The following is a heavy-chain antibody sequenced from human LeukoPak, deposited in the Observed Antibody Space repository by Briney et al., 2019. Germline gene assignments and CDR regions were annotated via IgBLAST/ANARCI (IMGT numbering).Heavy chain of an antibody. V-gene: IGHV1-69*05. CDR3: SRDNTGGYSSYVCFDP. J-gene: IGHJ5*02. Sequence: GSSVKVSCQASGGTFSSYAFSWVRQAPGQGLEWMGWIIPIFGTANYAQKFQGRGTITTDEYTSTAYMELSSLRSEDTAVYFFSRDNTGGYSSYVCFDPWGQGTLVTVSS. D-gene: IGHD4-11*01. CDR2: IIPIFGTA. CDR1: GGTFSSYA.